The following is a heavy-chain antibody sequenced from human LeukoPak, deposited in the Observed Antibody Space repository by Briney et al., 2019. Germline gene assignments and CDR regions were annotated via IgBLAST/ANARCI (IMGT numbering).Heavy chain of an antibody. Sequence: SETLSLTCTVSGGSISSGGYYWSWIRQHPGKGLEWIGYIYYSGSTYYNPSLKSRVTISVDTSKNQFSLKLSSVTAADTAVYYCARGASLYSSGWYYAYWGQGTLVTVSS. CDR2: IYYSGST. CDR1: GGSISSGGYY. D-gene: IGHD6-19*01. CDR3: ARGASLYSSGWYYAY. V-gene: IGHV4-31*03. J-gene: IGHJ4*02.